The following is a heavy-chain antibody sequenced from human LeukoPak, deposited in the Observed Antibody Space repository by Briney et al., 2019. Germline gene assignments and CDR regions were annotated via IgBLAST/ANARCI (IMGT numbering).Heavy chain of an antibody. V-gene: IGHV1-2*02. D-gene: IGHD1-1*01. CDR3: ARKRAGVGTGLNY. J-gene: IGHJ4*02. CDR1: GYTFTGYY. CDR2: INPNSGGT. Sequence: ASVKVSCKASGYTFTGYYMHWVRQAPGQGLEWMGWINPNSGGTKYAQTFQGRVTMTRDTSISTAYMELSRLRSDDTAVYYCARKRAGVGTGLNYWGQGTLVTVYS.